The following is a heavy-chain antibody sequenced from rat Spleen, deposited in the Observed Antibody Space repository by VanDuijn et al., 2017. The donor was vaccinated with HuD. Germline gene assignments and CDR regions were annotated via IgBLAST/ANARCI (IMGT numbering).Heavy chain of an antibody. Sequence: EVQLVESGGGLVQPGRSLKLSCAASGFTFSSFAMAWVRQAPKKGLEWVATITSGGSNTYYPDSVKGRFTISRDNAKSTLYLQMDSLRSEDTATYYCAKGNTVVTLFDYWGQGVMVTVSS. D-gene: IGHD1-1*01. J-gene: IGHJ2*01. CDR3: AKGNTVVTLFDY. CDR1: GFTFSSFA. CDR2: ITSGGSNT. V-gene: IGHV5-25*01.